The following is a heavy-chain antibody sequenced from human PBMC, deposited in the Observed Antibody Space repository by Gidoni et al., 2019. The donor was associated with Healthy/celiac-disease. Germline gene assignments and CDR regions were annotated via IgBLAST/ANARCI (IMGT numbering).Heavy chain of an antibody. D-gene: IGHD5-18*01. Sequence: QVQLVEAGGGVVQPGRSLRLSCAAPGFTFSRYGMHWVRQAPGKGLEWVAVIWYDGSNKYYADSVKGRFTISRDNSKNTLYLQMNSLRAEDTAVYYCARESGYGRLNYYYYGMDVWGQGTTVTVSS. CDR1: GFTFSRYG. J-gene: IGHJ6*02. V-gene: IGHV3-33*08. CDR2: IWYDGSNK. CDR3: ARESGYGRLNYYYYGMDV.